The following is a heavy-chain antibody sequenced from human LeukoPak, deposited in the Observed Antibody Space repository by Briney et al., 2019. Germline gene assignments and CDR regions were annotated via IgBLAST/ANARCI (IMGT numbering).Heavy chain of an antibody. V-gene: IGHV4-34*01. Sequence: SETLSLTCAVYGESFSGYYWSWIRQPPGKGLEWIGEINHSGSTNYNPSLKSRVTISVDTSKNQFSLKLSSVTAADTAVYYCASNRGYSSSWYWFNWFDPWGQGTLVTVSS. CDR1: GESFSGYY. J-gene: IGHJ5*02. CDR2: INHSGST. CDR3: ASNRGYSSSWYWFNWFDP. D-gene: IGHD6-13*01.